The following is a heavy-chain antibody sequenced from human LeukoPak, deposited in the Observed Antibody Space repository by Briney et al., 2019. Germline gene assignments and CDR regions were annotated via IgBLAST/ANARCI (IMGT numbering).Heavy chain of an antibody. D-gene: IGHD3-10*01. V-gene: IGHV4-39*07. CDR3: VRMVRGLRYFDP. Sequence: PSETLSLTCTVSGGSISSSSYYWGWIRQPPGKWLEWIGNIYYSGSTYYNPSLKSRVTISVDTSKNQFSLKLTPVTAADTAVYHCVRMVRGLRYFDPWGRGTLVTVSS. J-gene: IGHJ2*01. CDR2: IYYSGST. CDR1: GGSISSSSYY.